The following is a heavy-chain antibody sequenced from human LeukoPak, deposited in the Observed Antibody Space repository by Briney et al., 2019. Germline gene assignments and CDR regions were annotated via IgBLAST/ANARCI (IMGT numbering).Heavy chain of an antibody. CDR2: ISPYHGNT. V-gene: IGHV1-18*01. Sequence: ASVKVSRKASGYTFTNYGITWVRQAPGQGLEWMGWISPYHGNTNYAQKLQGRVTMTTDTSTSTAYMELRSLSSDDTAVYYCATEGGWLYSDYGGIGHWGQGTLVTVSS. J-gene: IGHJ4*02. CDR1: GYTFTNYG. D-gene: IGHD4-23*01. CDR3: ATEGGWLYSDYGGIGH.